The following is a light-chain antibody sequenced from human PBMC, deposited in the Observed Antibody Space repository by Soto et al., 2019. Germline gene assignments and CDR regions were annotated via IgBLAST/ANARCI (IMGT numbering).Light chain of an antibody. V-gene: IGKV1-5*03. CDR3: QQANTFPLT. Sequence: DMQMTQSPSTLSGSVGDSVTITCRASQTISSWLAWYQQKPGKAPKLLIYKASTLKSGVPSRFSGSGSGTHFTLNISSLQPEDFATYYCQQANTFPLTFGQGTRLEIK. CDR1: QTISSW. CDR2: KAS. J-gene: IGKJ5*01.